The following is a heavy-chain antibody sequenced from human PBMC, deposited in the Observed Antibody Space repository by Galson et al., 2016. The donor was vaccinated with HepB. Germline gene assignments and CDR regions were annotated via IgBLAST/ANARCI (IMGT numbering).Heavy chain of an antibody. CDR2: INPNGGST. CDR1: GYTFTSFH. CDR3: ARVGRSWQQLGWFDP. Sequence: SVKVSCKASGYTFTSFHIHWVRQAPGQGLEWMGLINPNGGSTTYAQKFQGRLTMTRDTSTSTVYMELSSLRSEDTAVYYCARVGRSWQQLGWFDPWGQGTLVTVSS. J-gene: IGHJ5*02. D-gene: IGHD6-13*01. V-gene: IGHV1-46*01.